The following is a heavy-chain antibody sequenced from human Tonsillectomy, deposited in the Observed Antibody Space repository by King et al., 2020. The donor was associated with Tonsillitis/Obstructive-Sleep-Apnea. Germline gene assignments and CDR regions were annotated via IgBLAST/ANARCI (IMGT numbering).Heavy chain of an antibody. Sequence: SWIRQAPGKGLDGVSGISGSGGRTYYAYSVKGRFTISRDNSKNTLYLQMNSLRAEDTAVYYCAKGRDNLYSFVYWRQVTLVSVCS. D-gene: IGHD1-1*01. J-gene: IGHJ4*02. CDR3: AKGRDNLYSFVY. CDR2: ISGSGGRT. V-gene: IGHV3-23*01.